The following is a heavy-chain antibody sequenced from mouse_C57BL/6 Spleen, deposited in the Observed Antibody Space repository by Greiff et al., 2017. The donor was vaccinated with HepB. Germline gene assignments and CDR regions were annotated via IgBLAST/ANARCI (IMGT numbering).Heavy chain of an antibody. CDR2: INPNNGGT. CDR1: GYTFTDYY. J-gene: IGHJ1*03. D-gene: IGHD1-1*01. Sequence: EVQLQQSGPELVKPGASVKISCKASGYTFTDYYMNWVKQSHGKSLEWIGDINPNNGGTSYNQKFKGKATLTVDKSSSTAYMELRSLTSEDSAVYYCARLKFITTVVATDWYFDVWGTGTTVTVSS. CDR3: ARLKFITTVVATDWYFDV. V-gene: IGHV1-26*01.